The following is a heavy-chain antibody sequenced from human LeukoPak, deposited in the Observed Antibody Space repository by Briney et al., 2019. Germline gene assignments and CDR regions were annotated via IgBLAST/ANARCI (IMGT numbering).Heavy chain of an antibody. CDR3: ARARGDL. CDR1: GDSVSSDSYY. Sequence: SETLSLTCSVSGDSVSSDSYYWSWIRQPPGKGLEWIGEINHSGSTNYNPSLKSRVTISVDTSKNQFSLKLSSVTAADTAVYYCARARGDLWGQGTLVTVSS. V-gene: IGHV4-61*01. CDR2: INHSGST. J-gene: IGHJ5*02.